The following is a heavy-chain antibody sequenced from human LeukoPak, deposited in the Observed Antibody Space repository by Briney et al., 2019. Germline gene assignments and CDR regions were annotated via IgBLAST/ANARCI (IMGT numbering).Heavy chain of an antibody. CDR2: ISSSSSYI. Sequence: GGSLRLSCAASGFTFSSYSMNWVRQAPGKGLEWVSSISSSSSYIYYADSVKGRFTISRDNAKNSLYLQMNSLGAEDTAVYYCARYSRGSSGYYVDYWGQGTLVTVSS. CDR1: GFTFSSYS. J-gene: IGHJ4*02. V-gene: IGHV3-21*01. D-gene: IGHD3-22*01. CDR3: ARYSRGSSGYYVDY.